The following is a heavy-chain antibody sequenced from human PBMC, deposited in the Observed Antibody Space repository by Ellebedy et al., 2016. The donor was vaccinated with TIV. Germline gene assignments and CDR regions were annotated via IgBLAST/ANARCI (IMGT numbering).Heavy chain of an antibody. CDR1: GFTFSSYS. CDR2: ISSTSSHI. V-gene: IGHV3-21*01. CDR3: VRTHYDFWSGYSPNWFDP. D-gene: IGHD3-3*01. J-gene: IGHJ5*02. Sequence: GESLKISXAAPGFTFSSYSMNWVRQAPGKGLEWVSFISSTSSHIYYADSVKGRFTISRDNAKNSLYLQMNSLRAEDTSVYYCVRTHYDFWSGYSPNWFDPWGQGTLVTVSS.